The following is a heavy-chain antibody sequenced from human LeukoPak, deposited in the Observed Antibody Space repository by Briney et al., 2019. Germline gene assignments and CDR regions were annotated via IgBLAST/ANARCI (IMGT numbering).Heavy chain of an antibody. CDR3: ARGLYSSSWYHNT. J-gene: IGHJ5*02. CDR2: IYSSGST. CDR1: GGSIGSAY. V-gene: IGHV4-59*08. D-gene: IGHD6-13*01. Sequence: PSETLSLTCTVSGGSIGSAYWNWIRQPPGKGLEWIGYIYSSGSTSYNPSLKSRATISIDTSKNQFSLKLSSVTAADTAVYYCARGLYSSSWYHNTWGQGTLVTVSS.